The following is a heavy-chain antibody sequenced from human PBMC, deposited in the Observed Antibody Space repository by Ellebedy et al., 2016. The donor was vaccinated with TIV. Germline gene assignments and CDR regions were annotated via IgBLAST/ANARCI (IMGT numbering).Heavy chain of an antibody. CDR3: AREDYSSSSTFDY. V-gene: IGHV1-24*01. Sequence: ASVKVSXXVSGYTLTELSMHWVRQAPGKGLEWMGGFDPEDGETIYAQKFQGRVTITADKSTSTAYMELSSLRSEDTAVYYCAREDYSSSSTFDYWGQGTLVTVSS. D-gene: IGHD6-6*01. CDR1: GYTLTELS. J-gene: IGHJ4*02. CDR2: FDPEDGET.